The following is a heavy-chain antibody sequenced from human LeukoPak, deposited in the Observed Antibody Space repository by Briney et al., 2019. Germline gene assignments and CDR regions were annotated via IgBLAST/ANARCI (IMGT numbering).Heavy chain of an antibody. D-gene: IGHD4-11*01. CDR1: GYSISSGYY. CDR2: IYHSGST. J-gene: IGHJ4*02. V-gene: IGHV4-38-2*01. Sequence: SETLSLTCAVSGYSISSGYYWGWIRQPPGKGLEWIGSIYHSGSTYYNPSLKSRVTISVDTSKNQFSLKLSSVTAADTAVYYCASGTYSNSFAYWGQGTLVTVSS. CDR3: ASGTYSNSFAY.